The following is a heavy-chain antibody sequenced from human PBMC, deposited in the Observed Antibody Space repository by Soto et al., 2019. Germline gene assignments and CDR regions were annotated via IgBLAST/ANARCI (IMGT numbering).Heavy chain of an antibody. Sequence: SETLSLTCTVSGDSIISIDFYWVWVRQPPGKGLEWIGSIFYLGSSYYNPSLKSRVTMSVDTSKNQFSLRLRSVTAADTALYFCARHSLSLRQNNWLDPWGQGIMVTVSS. CDR3: ARHSLSLRQNNWLDP. CDR2: IFYLGSS. D-gene: IGHD6-19*01. J-gene: IGHJ5*02. V-gene: IGHV4-39*01. CDR1: GDSIISIDFY.